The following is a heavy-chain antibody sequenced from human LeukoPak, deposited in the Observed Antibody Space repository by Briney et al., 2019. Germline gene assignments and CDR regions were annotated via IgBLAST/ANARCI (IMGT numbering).Heavy chain of an antibody. D-gene: IGHD3-9*01. CDR1: GGSISSSSYY. J-gene: IGHJ4*02. V-gene: IGHV4-39*07. Sequence: SETLSLTCTVSGGSISSSSYYWGWIRQPPGKGLEWIGSIYYSGSTYYNPSLKSRVTISVDTSKNQFSLKLSSVTAADTAVYYCARAPPSDYDILTGYSPFDYWGQGTLVTVSS. CDR3: ARAPPSDYDILTGYSPFDY. CDR2: IYYSGST.